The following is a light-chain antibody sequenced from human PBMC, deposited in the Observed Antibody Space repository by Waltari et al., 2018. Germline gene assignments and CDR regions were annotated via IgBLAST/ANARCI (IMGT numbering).Light chain of an antibody. V-gene: IGKV4-1*01. CDR2: WAS. Sequence: DLVLTQSPDSLAVSLGGEASLHCKSSQSVLYSSNNRNYLAWYQQKPGQPPKLLIYWASTRESGVPDRFSGSGSGTDFTLTISSLQAEDVAVYYCQQYYTTPHFGQGTRLEIK. CDR1: QSVLYSSNNRNY. CDR3: QQYYTTPH. J-gene: IGKJ5*01.